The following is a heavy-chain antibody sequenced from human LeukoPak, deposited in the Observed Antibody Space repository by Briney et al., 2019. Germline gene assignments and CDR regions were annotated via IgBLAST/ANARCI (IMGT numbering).Heavy chain of an antibody. Sequence: GGSLRLSCAASAFTFSSYSMNWVRQAPGKGLEWVAFIRYDGSKKNNADSVKGRFTISRDNSNNTLFLQMNSLTAEDTAVYYCAKGGRAYYDFWSGLDGFDIWGQGTMVTVS. CDR1: AFTFSSYS. CDR2: IRYDGSKK. CDR3: AKGGRAYYDFWSGLDGFDI. V-gene: IGHV3-30*02. J-gene: IGHJ3*02. D-gene: IGHD3-3*01.